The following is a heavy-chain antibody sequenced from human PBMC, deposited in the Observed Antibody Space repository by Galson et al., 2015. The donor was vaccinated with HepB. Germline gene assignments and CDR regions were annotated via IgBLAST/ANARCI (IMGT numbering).Heavy chain of an antibody. CDR3: AKGGDSSGYYYYFDY. D-gene: IGHD3-22*01. J-gene: IGHJ4*02. Sequence: SLRLSCAASGFTFSNYGMHWVRQAPGKGLEWVAVISYDGSNKYYADSVKGRFTISRDNSKNTLYLQMNSLRAEDTAVYYCAKGGDSSGYYYYFDYWGQGTLVTVSS. CDR1: GFTFSNYG. CDR2: ISYDGSNK. V-gene: IGHV3-30*18.